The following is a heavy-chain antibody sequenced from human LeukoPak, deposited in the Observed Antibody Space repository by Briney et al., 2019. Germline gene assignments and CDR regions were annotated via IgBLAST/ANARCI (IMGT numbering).Heavy chain of an antibody. CDR1: GFIFSSYE. J-gene: IGHJ4*02. CDR3: ARGPILGDY. Sequence: GGSLRLSCVASGFIFSSYEMNLVRQTPGKGLEWLAHISSSGNSIYYADSVRGRFTISRDNAKNSLYLQMNRFRAEDTAVYSCARGPILGDYWGQGTLVTVSS. D-gene: IGHD2/OR15-2a*01. V-gene: IGHV3-48*03. CDR2: ISSSGNSI.